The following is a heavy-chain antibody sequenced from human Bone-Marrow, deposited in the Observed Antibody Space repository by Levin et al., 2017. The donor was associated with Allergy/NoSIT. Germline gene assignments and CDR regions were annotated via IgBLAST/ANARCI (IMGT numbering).Heavy chain of an antibody. CDR1: GFSLSNARMG. CDR2: IFSNDEK. Sequence: SGPTLVKPTETLTLTCTVSGFSLSNARMGVSWIRQPPGKALEWLAHIFSNDEKSYSTSLKSRLTISKDTSKSQVVLTMTNMDPVDTATYYCARMTLEIPLTAVAGTRGSVPTGIDPWGQGTLVTVSS. D-gene: IGHD6-19*01. J-gene: IGHJ5*02. V-gene: IGHV2-26*01. CDR3: ARMTLEIPLTAVAGTRGSVPTGIDP.